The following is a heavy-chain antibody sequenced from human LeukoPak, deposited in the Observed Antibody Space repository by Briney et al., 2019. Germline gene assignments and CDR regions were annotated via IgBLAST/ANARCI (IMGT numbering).Heavy chain of an antibody. Sequence: GGSLRLSCAASGFTFSSYAMSWVRQAPGKGLEWVPAISGSGGSTYYADSVKGRFTISRDNSKNTLYLQMNSLRAEDTAVYYCAGEQWPLGSGYWGQGTLVTVSS. D-gene: IGHD6-19*01. J-gene: IGHJ4*02. CDR3: AGEQWPLGSGY. CDR2: ISGSGGST. V-gene: IGHV3-23*01. CDR1: GFTFSSYA.